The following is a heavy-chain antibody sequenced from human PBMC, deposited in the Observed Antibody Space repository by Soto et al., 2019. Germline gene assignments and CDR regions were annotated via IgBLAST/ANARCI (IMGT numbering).Heavy chain of an antibody. CDR3: TTYDYISGIYRYRWAY. V-gene: IGHV3-15*01. J-gene: IGHJ4*02. Sequence: EVQLVESGGGLVTPGGSVRLSCAASGFSFSESWMGWVRQAPGKGLEWVGRILSKNDGETTDYAAPVKGRVTISRDDSTNKVDLQMDSLRTEDTAVYYCTTYDYISGIYRYRWAYWGQGTLVTVSS. CDR2: ILSKNDGETT. CDR1: GFSFSESW. D-gene: IGHD3-16*02.